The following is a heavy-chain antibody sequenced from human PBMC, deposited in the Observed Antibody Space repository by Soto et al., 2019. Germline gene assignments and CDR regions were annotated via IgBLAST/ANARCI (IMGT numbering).Heavy chain of an antibody. D-gene: IGHD3-22*01. J-gene: IGHJ4*02. CDR1: GFSLTTSGVG. CDR3: ANRARYYQDSDVYYYAMDY. V-gene: IGHV2-5*02. Sequence: QITLKESGPTLVKPTQSLTLTCTFSGFSLTTSGVGVGWIRQPPGKALECLALIYWDDDKHYRPSLKSRLTITKNTSNNQMVLTMTNMDPVDTATYYCANRARYYQDSDVYYYAMDYWGQGTLVTVSS. CDR2: IYWDDDK.